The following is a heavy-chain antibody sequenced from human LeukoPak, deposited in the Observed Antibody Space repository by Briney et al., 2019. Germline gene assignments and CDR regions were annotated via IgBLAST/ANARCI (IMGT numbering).Heavy chain of an antibody. CDR2: IRTKADGGTS. J-gene: IGHJ4*02. V-gene: IGHV3-15*01. Sequence: GGSLRLSCVASGLTFSNAWMNWVRQAPGKGLEWVGRIRTKADGGTSEYAPPVIGRFTISGDDSKNTLYLQLDSLKAEDTALYYGATSIVGAPSSYWGQGTLVTVSS. CDR3: ATSIVGAPSSY. D-gene: IGHD1-26*01. CDR1: GLTFSNAW.